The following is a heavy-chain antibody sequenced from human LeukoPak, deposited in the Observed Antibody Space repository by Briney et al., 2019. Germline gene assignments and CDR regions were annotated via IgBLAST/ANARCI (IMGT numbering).Heavy chain of an antibody. CDR3: ARFKYQSFDS. Sequence: SETLSITCAVSGGSISSGNWWSWVRQPPGKGLEWIGEIYHSGSTNYNPSLKSRVTISVDKSKNQFTLKLSSVTAADTAVYYCARFKYQSFDSWGQGTLVTVPS. V-gene: IGHV4-4*02. CDR1: GGSISSGNW. J-gene: IGHJ4*02. CDR2: IYHSGST. D-gene: IGHD2-2*01.